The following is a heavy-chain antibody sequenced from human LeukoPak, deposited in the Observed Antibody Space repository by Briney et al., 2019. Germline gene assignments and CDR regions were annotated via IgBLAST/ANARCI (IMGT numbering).Heavy chain of an antibody. CDR3: VAEVRGVIPHYYYGMDV. CDR2: ISGSGGST. D-gene: IGHD3-10*01. Sequence: GGSLRLSCAASGFTFSSYAMSWVRQAPGKGPEWVSAISGSGGSTYYADSVKDRFTISRDNSKNTLYLQMNSLRAEDTAVYYCVAEVRGVIPHYYYGMDVWGQGTTVTVSS. V-gene: IGHV3-23*01. J-gene: IGHJ6*02. CDR1: GFTFSSYA.